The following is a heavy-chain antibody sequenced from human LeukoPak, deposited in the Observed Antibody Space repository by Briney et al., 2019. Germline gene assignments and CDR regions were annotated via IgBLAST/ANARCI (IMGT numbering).Heavy chain of an antibody. CDR3: ARITHCSGGSCYPYYYYYGMDV. V-gene: IGHV1-69*13. Sequence: GASVKVSCKASGGTFSSYAISWVRQAPGQGLEWMGGIIPIFGTANYAQKFQGRVTITADESTSTAYMELSSLGSEDTAVYYCARITHCSGGSCYPYYYYYGMDVWGQGTTVTVSS. CDR2: IIPIFGTA. D-gene: IGHD2-15*01. CDR1: GGTFSSYA. J-gene: IGHJ6*02.